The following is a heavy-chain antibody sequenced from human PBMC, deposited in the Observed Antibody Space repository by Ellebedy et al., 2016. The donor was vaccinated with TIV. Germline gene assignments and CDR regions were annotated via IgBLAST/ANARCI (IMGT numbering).Heavy chain of an antibody. CDR1: GYTFTGYY. V-gene: IGHV1-2*02. Sequence: AASVKVSCKASGYTFTGYYMHWVRQAPGQGLEWMGWINPNSGGTNYAQKFQGRVTMTRDTSISTAYLELSRLRSDDTAVYYGARTRGYSGYDSYGMDVWGQGTTVTVSS. CDR3: ARTRGYSGYDSYGMDV. J-gene: IGHJ6*02. D-gene: IGHD5-12*01. CDR2: INPNSGGT.